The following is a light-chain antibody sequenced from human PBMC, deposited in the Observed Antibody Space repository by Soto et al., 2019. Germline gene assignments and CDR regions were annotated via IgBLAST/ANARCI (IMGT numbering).Light chain of an antibody. CDR2: STN. V-gene: IGLV8-61*01. CDR3: VLYMGSGIVV. J-gene: IGLJ2*01. Sequence: QTVVTQEPSVSVSPGRTVTLTCGFSSGSVSTSYYPSWYQQTPGQAPRTLIYSTNTRSSGVPDRFSGSILGNKAALTITAAQADDESDYYCVLYMGSGIVVFGGGTKLTV. CDR1: SGSVSTSYY.